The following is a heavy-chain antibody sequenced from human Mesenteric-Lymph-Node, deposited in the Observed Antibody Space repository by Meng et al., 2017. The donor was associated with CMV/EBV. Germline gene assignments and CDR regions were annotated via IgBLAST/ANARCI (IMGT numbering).Heavy chain of an antibody. V-gene: IGHV4-4*02. CDR2: MYQSGST. CDR3: AREQRGGLDY. D-gene: IGHD3-16*01. Sequence: VTGGASGDSISSSYWWSGGRQPPGKGLEWNAEMYQSGSTNYKPSQKSRVTISVDKSKNRFSLRLNSVTAADTAMYYCAREQRGGLDYWGQGTLVTVSS. J-gene: IGHJ4*02. CDR1: GDSISSSYW.